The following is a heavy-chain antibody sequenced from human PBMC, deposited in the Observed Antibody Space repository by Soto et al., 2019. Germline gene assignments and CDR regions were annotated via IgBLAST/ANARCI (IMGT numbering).Heavy chain of an antibody. J-gene: IGHJ6*02. V-gene: IGHV3-9*01. D-gene: IGHD4-17*01. CDR2: ISWNSGSI. CDR1: GFTFDDYA. CDR3: AKDIDYGGNLYYYGMDV. Sequence: SLRLSCAASGFTFDDYAMHWVRQAPGKGLEWVSGISWNSGSIGYADSVKGRFTISRDNAKNSLYLQMNSLRAEDTALYYCAKDIDYGGNLYYYGMDVLGQGTTVTVSS.